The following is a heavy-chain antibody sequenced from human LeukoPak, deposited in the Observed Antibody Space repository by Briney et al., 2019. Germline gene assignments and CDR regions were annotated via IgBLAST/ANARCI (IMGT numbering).Heavy chain of an antibody. Sequence: GGSLRLSCAASGFTFSSYAMSWVRQAPGKGLEWVSSISGGGGSTYYADSVKGRFSISRDNSKNTLYLQMNSLRAEDTAVYYCAKGGYYDGSGYYREYYFDYWGQGTLVTVSS. CDR2: ISGGGGST. CDR3: AKGGYYDGSGYYREYYFDY. J-gene: IGHJ4*02. V-gene: IGHV3-23*01. CDR1: GFTFSSYA. D-gene: IGHD3-22*01.